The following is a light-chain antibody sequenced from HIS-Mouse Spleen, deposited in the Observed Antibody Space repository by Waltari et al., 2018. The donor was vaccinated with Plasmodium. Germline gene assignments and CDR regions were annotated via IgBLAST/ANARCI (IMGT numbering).Light chain of an antibody. J-gene: IGKJ5*01. Sequence: EIVMTQSPATLSVSPGERATLSCRASHSVSSNLAWYQQKPVQAPRLLIYGAPTRATGIPARFSGSGSGTEFTLTISSMQSEDFAVDYCQQYNNWPTFGQGTRLEIK. CDR2: GAP. CDR3: QQYNNWPT. CDR1: HSVSSN. V-gene: IGKV3-15*01.